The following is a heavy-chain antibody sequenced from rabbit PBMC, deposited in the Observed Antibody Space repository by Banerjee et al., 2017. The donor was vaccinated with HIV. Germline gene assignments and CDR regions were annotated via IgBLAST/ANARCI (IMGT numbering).Heavy chain of an antibody. J-gene: IGHJ4*01. D-gene: IGHD6-1*01. CDR3: ARYYSYGYAGGTYAANL. CDR1: GFTLSSSYW. Sequence: QSLEESGGDLVKPGASLTLTCTASGFTLSSSYWICWVRQAPGKGLEWIACIYTGSGSTWYASWAKGRFTISKTSSTTVTLQMTSLTVADTATYFCARYYSYGYAGGTYAANLWGQGTLVTVS. CDR2: IYTGSGST. V-gene: IGHV1S40*01.